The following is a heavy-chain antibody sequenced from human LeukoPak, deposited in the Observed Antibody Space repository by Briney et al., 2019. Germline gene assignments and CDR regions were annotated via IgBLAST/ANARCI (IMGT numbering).Heavy chain of an antibody. J-gene: IGHJ6*03. D-gene: IGHD2-21*02. V-gene: IGHV1-69*05. CDR2: IIPIFGTA. Sequence: ASVKDSCKPAVGTYRSYAISWVRQAPGQALEWMGGIIPIFGTANNAQKFQGRVATTTDETTSTAYMELSSLRSEDTAVYYCARGVGYCGGDCYSGPHYYYYYYMDVWGKGTTVTVSS. CDR1: VGTYRSYA. CDR3: ARGVGYCGGDCYSGPHYYYYYYMDV.